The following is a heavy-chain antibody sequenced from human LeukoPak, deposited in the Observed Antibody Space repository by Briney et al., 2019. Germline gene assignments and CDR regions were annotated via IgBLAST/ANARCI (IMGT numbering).Heavy chain of an antibody. V-gene: IGHV3-23*01. D-gene: IGHD6-19*01. CDR2: IVDSGGDT. Sequence: VESLRLSCVDSPFSVSKYIGSFGSQAPGQGLEWVSTIVDSGGDTYYADSVKGRLTVFKDHSGGTQYLQMHSLRAEDKALFYGAQCSNSNDWDDCDYWGQGTLVTVSS. J-gene: IGHJ4*02. CDR1: PFSVSKYI. CDR3: AQCSNSNDWDDCDY.